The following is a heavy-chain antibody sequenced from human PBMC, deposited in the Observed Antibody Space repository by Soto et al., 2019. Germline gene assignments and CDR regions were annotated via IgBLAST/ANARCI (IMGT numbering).Heavy chain of an antibody. J-gene: IGHJ6*02. CDR2: IYPGDSDT. Sequence: GEALKISCKGSGYDFTTYWIGWVRQMPGKGLEWMGIIYPGDSDTRYSPSFQGQVTISADSSISTAYLQWSSLKASDTAMYYCARQKNDGVTGYYRYYGMDGWGQGTTVTVSS. D-gene: IGHD3-9*01. CDR3: ARQKNDGVTGYYRYYGMDG. V-gene: IGHV5-51*01. CDR1: GYDFTTYW.